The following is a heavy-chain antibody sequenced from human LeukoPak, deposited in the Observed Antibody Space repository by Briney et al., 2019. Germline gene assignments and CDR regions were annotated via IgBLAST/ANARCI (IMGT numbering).Heavy chain of an antibody. CDR3: AKDLSSGTGRGFDY. D-gene: IGHD3/OR15-3a*01. Sequence: PGGSLRLSCVASGFPFSAYAMSWVRQAPNKGLEWVSGIRGSGDPAYYAESVKGRFTIQRDNSKNTLYLNMNSLRAEDTARYYCAKDLSSGTGRGFDYWGQGTLVSVSS. V-gene: IGHV3-23*01. CDR1: GFPFSAYA. CDR2: IRGSGDPA. J-gene: IGHJ4*02.